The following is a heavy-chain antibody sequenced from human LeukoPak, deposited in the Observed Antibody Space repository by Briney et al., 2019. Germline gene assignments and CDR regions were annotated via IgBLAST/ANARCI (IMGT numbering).Heavy chain of an antibody. D-gene: IGHD6-19*01. Sequence: GGSLRLSCAASGFTFSNFGMHWVRQAPGKGLEWITFIRYDGSNKYYADSVKGRFSISRDNSKNTVYLQMNSLRAEDTGIYYCAKSSGAYSSAGLDYWGQGTLVTVSS. CDR3: AKSSGAYSSAGLDY. CDR1: GFTFSNFG. CDR2: IRYDGSNK. V-gene: IGHV3-30*02. J-gene: IGHJ4*02.